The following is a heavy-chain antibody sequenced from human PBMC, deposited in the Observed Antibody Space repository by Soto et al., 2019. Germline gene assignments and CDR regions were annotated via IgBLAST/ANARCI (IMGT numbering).Heavy chain of an antibody. CDR2: ISYDGSNK. V-gene: IGHV3-30*18. CDR1: GFTFSSYG. Sequence: QVQLVESGGGVVQPGRSLRLSCAASGFTFSSYGMHWVRQAPGKGLEWVAVISYDGSNKYYADSVKGRFTISRDNSKNTXXLXMXXLRAEDTAVYYCAKDLTYYYGSGSFPYYYYYGMDVWGQGTTVTVSS. CDR3: AKDLTYYYGSGSFPYYYYYGMDV. J-gene: IGHJ6*02. D-gene: IGHD3-10*01.